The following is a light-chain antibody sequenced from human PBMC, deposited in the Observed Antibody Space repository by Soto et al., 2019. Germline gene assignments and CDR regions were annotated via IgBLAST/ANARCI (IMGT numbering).Light chain of an antibody. CDR1: QSISSW. J-gene: IGKJ1*01. CDR3: QQYNSYSPTWT. Sequence: GDRVTITCRASQSISSWLAWYQQKPGKAPKLLIYDASSLESGVPSRFSGSGSGTEFTLTIRSLQPDDFATYYCQQYNSYSPTWTFGQGTKVEIK. V-gene: IGKV1-5*01. CDR2: DAS.